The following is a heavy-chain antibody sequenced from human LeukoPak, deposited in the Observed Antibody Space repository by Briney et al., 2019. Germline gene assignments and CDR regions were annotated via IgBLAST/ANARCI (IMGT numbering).Heavy chain of an antibody. V-gene: IGHV1-69*01. CDR1: GGTFSSYA. D-gene: IGHD3-22*01. CDR3: ARDGGYYYDSSGSYFDY. J-gene: IGHJ4*02. Sequence: SVKVSCKASGGTFSSYAISWVRQAPGQGLEWMGGIIPIFGTANYAQKFQGRVTITADESTGTAYMELSSLRSEDTAVYYCARDGGYYYDSSGSYFDYWGQGTLVTVSS. CDR2: IIPIFGTA.